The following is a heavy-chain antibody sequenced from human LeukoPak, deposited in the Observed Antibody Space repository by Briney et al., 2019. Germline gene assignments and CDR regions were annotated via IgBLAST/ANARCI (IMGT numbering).Heavy chain of an antibody. J-gene: IGHJ6*02. CDR3: ARHSSPSPFSNTAMVHYYYYGMDV. D-gene: IGHD5-18*01. Sequence: GGSLRLSCAASGFTFSSYSMNWVRQAPGKGLEWVSSISSSSSYIYYADSVKGRFTISRDNAKNSLYLQMNSLRAEDTAVYYCARHSSPSPFSNTAMVHYYYYGMDVWGQGTTVTVSS. CDR1: GFTFSSYS. V-gene: IGHV3-21*01. CDR2: ISSSSSYI.